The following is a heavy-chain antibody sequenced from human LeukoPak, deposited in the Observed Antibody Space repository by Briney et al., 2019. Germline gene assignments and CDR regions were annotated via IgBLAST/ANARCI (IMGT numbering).Heavy chain of an antibody. CDR2: IYTSGST. Sequence: SETLSLTCTVSGGSISSYYRSWLRQPAGKGLEWIGRIYTSGSTNYNPSLKSRVTMSVDTSKNQFSLKLSSVTAADTAVYYCAREYYDFWSGTYYYYMDVWGKGTTVTVSS. J-gene: IGHJ6*03. D-gene: IGHD3-3*01. CDR3: AREYYDFWSGTYYYYMDV. V-gene: IGHV4-4*07. CDR1: GGSISSYY.